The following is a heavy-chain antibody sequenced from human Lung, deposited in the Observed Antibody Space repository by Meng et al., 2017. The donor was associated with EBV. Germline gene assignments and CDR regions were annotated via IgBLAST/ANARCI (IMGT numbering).Heavy chain of an antibody. CDR2: INHSGST. J-gene: IGHJ4*02. V-gene: IGHV4-34*01. CDR3: ARGGWSSSWGN. D-gene: IGHD6-13*01. CDR1: GGSFSGYY. Sequence: QVQLQQWGSGLLKPSETLSLTCAVYGGSFSGYYWSWIRQPPGKGLEWIGEINHSGSTNYNPSLKSRVTISVDTSKNQFSLKLSSVTAADTAVYYCARGGWSSSWGNWGQGTLVTSPQ.